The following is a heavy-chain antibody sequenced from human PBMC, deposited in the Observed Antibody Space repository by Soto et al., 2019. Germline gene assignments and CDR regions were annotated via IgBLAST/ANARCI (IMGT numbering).Heavy chain of an antibody. Sequence: EVLLVESGGGLVKPGGSLRLSCAASGFTFSSYSMMWVRQAPGKGLEWVSLLSSSSSYIYFADSLKGRFTISRDNAKNSLYLQRNSRRAEDTAVYYCARVGYSSGWLPDYWGQGTLVTVSS. J-gene: IGHJ4*02. CDR1: GFTFSSYS. V-gene: IGHV3-21*01. D-gene: IGHD6-19*01. CDR2: LSSSSSYI. CDR3: ARVGYSSGWLPDY.